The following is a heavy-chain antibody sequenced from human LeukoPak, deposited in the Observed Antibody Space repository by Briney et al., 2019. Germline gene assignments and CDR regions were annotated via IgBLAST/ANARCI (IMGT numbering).Heavy chain of an antibody. CDR2: IYYSGGT. D-gene: IGHD3-22*01. J-gene: IGHJ4*02. V-gene: IGHV4-59*08. CDR1: GGSISGYY. Sequence: SETLSLTCTVSGGSISGYYWSWIRQPPGKGLEWIGYIYYSGGTNYNPSLKSRVTISVDTSKNQFSLKLSSVTAADTAVYYCARLRNYGNSGYYPFDYWGQGTLVTVSS. CDR3: ARLRNYGNSGYYPFDY.